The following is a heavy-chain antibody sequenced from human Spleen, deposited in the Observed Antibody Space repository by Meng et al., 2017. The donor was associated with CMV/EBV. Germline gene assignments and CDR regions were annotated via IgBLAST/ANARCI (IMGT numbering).Heavy chain of an antibody. CDR2: ISSSGSTI. Sequence: GESLKISCAASGFTFSSYEMNWVRQAPGKGLEWVSYISSSGSTIYYADSVKGRFTISRDNAKNSLYLQMNSLRAEDTAVYYCARELMGTAMGYYYYGMDVWGQGTTVTVSS. CDR3: ARELMGTAMGYYYYGMDV. J-gene: IGHJ6*02. D-gene: IGHD5-18*01. V-gene: IGHV3-48*03. CDR1: GFTFSSYE.